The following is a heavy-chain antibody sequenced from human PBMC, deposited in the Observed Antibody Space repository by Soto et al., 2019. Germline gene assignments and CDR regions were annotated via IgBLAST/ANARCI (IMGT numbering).Heavy chain of an antibody. Sequence: SETLSLTCTVSGGSISSYYWSWIRQPPGKGLEWIGYIYYSGSTNYNPSLKSRVTISVDTSKNQFSLKLSSVTAADTAVYYCARGPLLRYFDWLFDYWGQGTLVTVSS. CDR1: GGSISSYY. V-gene: IGHV4-59*01. D-gene: IGHD3-9*01. CDR2: IYYSGST. CDR3: ARGPLLRYFDWLFDY. J-gene: IGHJ4*02.